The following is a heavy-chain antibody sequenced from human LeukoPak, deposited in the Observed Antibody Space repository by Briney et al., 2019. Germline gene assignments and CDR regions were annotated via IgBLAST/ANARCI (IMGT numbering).Heavy chain of an antibody. CDR3: ARDKGYSTVTGNWFDT. CDR1: GGSFSGYY. J-gene: IGHJ5*02. V-gene: IGHV4-34*01. Sequence: PSETLSLTCAVYGGSFSGYYWSWIRQPPGKGLEWIGEINHSGSTNYNPSLKSRVTISVDTSKNQFSLKLSSVTAADTAVYYCARDKGYSTVTGNWFDTWGQGTLVTVSS. CDR2: INHSGST. D-gene: IGHD4-17*01.